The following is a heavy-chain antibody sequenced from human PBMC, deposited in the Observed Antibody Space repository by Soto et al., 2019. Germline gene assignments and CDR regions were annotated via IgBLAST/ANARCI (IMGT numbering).Heavy chain of an antibody. Sequence: QVHLVQSGAEVKKPGASVTFPCKASGYIFRNYYMHWVRQAPGQGLEWVGIINPSGGGTTYAQKFQGRVTMTRDTLTSTIYMELNSLRSEDTAVYYCARGPKLTDFGDRGYYGMDVWGHGTTVTVSS. CDR3: ARGPKLTDFGDRGYYGMDV. CDR1: GYIFRNYY. D-gene: IGHD4-17*01. V-gene: IGHV1-46*01. CDR2: INPSGGGT. J-gene: IGHJ6*02.